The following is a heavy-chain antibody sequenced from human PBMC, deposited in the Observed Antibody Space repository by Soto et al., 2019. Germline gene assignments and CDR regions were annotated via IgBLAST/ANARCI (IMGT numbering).Heavy chain of an antibody. V-gene: IGHV3-33*01. CDR1: GFTFSSYG. CDR2: IWYDGSNK. CDR3: ARERKSGYFDY. J-gene: IGHJ4*02. Sequence: QVQLVESGGGVVQPGRSLRLSCAASGFTFSSYGMHWVRQAPGKGLEWVAVIWYDGSNKYYADSVKGRFTISRDNSKNTLYLQMKSLSAEDTAVYYCARERKSGYFDYWGQGTLVTVSS. D-gene: IGHD3-3*01.